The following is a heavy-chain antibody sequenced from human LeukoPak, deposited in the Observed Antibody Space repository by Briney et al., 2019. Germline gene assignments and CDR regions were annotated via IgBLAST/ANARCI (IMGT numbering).Heavy chain of an antibody. J-gene: IGHJ4*02. V-gene: IGHV1-69*04. CDR2: IIPILGIA. Sequence: SVKVSCKASGGTFSSYAISWVRQAPGQGPEWMGRIIPILGIANYAQKFQGRVTITADKSTSTAYMELSSLRSEDTAVYYCARDEAGPFDYWGQGTLVTVSS. CDR3: ARDEAGPFDY. CDR1: GGTFSSYA.